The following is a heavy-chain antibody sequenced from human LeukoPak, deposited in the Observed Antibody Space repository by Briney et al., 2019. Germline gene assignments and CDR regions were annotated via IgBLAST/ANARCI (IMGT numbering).Heavy chain of an antibody. V-gene: IGHV4-39*07. D-gene: IGHD3-10*01. CDR1: GGSISSSSYY. CDR2: IYYSGST. Sequence: SETLSLTCTVSGGSISSSSYYWGWIRQPPGKGLEWIGSIYYSGSTYYNPSLKSRVTISVDTSKNQFSLKLSSVTAADTAVYYCARGQKWFVVRGLRAWFDPWGQGTLVTVSS. J-gene: IGHJ5*02. CDR3: ARGQKWFVVRGLRAWFDP.